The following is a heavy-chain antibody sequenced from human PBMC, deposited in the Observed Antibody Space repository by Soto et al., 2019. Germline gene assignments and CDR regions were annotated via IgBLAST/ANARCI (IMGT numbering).Heavy chain of an antibody. V-gene: IGHV1-69*13. CDR2: IIPIFGTA. D-gene: IGHD3-10*01. Sequence: SVKVSCKASGGTFSSYAISWVRQAPGQGLEWMGGIIPIFGTANYAQKFQGRVTITADESTSTAYMELSSLRSEDTAVYYCASGWFGELWILVAYYWGQGTLVTVSS. CDR1: GGTFSSYA. CDR3: ASGWFGELWILVAYY. J-gene: IGHJ4*02.